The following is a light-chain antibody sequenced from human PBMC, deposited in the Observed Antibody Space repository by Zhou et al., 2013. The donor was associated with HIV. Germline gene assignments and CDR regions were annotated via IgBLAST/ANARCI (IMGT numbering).Light chain of an antibody. J-gene: IGKJ4*01. Sequence: IVLTQSPGTLSLSPGERATLSCRASQSVDGNYLAWYQQRPGQAPRLLIYGASTRATGVPVRFSGSGSGTEFTLTIAGLQSEDVAVYYCQQYNRWPPLTFGGGTQVEIK. CDR1: QSVDGN. CDR2: GAS. CDR3: QQYNRWPPLT. V-gene: IGKV3-15*01.